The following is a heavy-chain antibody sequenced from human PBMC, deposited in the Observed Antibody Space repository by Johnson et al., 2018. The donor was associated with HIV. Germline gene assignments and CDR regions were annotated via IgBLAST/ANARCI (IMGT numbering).Heavy chain of an antibody. J-gene: IGHJ3*02. CDR2: ISSSGSTI. CDR3: ASSYDSSGFDAFDI. Sequence: QVQLVESGGGVVQPGRSLRLSCAASGFTFSDYYMSWIRQAPGKGLEWVSYISSSGSTIYYADSVKGRFTISRDNAKNSLYLQMNSLRAEDTAVYYCASSYDSSGFDAFDIWGQGTMVTVSS. V-gene: IGHV3-11*04. D-gene: IGHD3-22*01. CDR1: GFTFSDYY.